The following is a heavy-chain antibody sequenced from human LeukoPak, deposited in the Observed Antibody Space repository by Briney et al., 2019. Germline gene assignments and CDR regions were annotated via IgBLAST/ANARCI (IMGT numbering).Heavy chain of an antibody. V-gene: IGHV1-24*01. D-gene: IGHD2-15*01. J-gene: IGHJ5*02. CDR1: VYTLTELS. CDR3: AILLRGGWFDP. CDR2: FDPEDGET. Sequence: AASVKVSCKVSVYTLTELSMHWVRQAPGKGLEGRGGFDPEDGETIYAQKFQGRVTMTEDTSTDTAYMELSSLRSDDTAVYYCAILLRGGWFDPWGQGTLVTVSS.